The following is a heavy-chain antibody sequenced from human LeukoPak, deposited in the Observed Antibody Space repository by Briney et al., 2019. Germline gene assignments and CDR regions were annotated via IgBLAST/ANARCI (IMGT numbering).Heavy chain of an antibody. D-gene: IGHD3-10*01. CDR1: GGSIGSIEWF. CDR2: IYTSGST. CDR3: ASPYGSGSYDWFDP. Sequence: SETLSLTCAVSGGSIGSIEWFSWVRQTPGKGLEWIGRIYTSGSTYYNPSLKSRVTISVDTSKNQFSLKLSSVTAADTAVYYCASPYGSGSYDWFDPWGQGTLVTVSS. J-gene: IGHJ5*02. V-gene: IGHV4-4*02.